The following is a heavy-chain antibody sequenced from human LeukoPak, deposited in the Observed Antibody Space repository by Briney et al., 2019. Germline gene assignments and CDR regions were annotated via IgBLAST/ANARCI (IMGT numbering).Heavy chain of an antibody. V-gene: IGHV1-8*02. D-gene: IGHD6-13*01. CDR2: MNPNSGNT. CDR1: GYTFTSYA. CDR3: AISSSWYYYYYMDV. Sequence: ASVKVSCKASGYTFTSYAMNWVRQAPGQGLEWMGWMNPNSGNTGYAQKFQGRVTMTRNTSISTAYMELGRLRSDDTAVYYCAISSSWYYYYYMDVWGKGTTVTVSS. J-gene: IGHJ6*03.